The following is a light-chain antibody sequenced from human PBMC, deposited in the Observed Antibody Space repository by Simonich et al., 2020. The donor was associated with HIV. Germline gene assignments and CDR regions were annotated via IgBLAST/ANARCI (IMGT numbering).Light chain of an antibody. CDR2: LGS. CDR1: ESLLHTNGYNY. CDR3: MQVLQTPLT. J-gene: IGKJ4*01. V-gene: IGKV2-28*01. Sequence: DIVLTQSPLSLPVTPGEPASIPCRSSESLLHTNGYNYLDWYLQEPGQSPQLLIYLGSNRASGVPDRFSGSGSGTDFTLKISRLEAEDVGVYYCMQVLQTPLTFGGGTKVEIK.